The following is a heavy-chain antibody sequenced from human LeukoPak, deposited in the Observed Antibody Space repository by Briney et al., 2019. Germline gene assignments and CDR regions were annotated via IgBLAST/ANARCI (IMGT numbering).Heavy chain of an antibody. CDR3: AGGRIAVAGYAEYFQH. CDR1: GGSISSYY. D-gene: IGHD6-19*01. V-gene: IGHV4-59*01. Sequence: SETLSLTCTVSGGSISSYYWSWIRQPPGKGLEWIGYIYYSGSTNYNPSLKSRVTISVDTSKNQFSLKLSSETAADTAVYYCAGGRIAVAGYAEYFQHWGKGTLVTVSS. CDR2: IYYSGST. J-gene: IGHJ1*01.